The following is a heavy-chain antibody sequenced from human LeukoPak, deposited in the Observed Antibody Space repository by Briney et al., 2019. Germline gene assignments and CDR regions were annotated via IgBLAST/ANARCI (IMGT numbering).Heavy chain of an antibody. D-gene: IGHD3-16*02. CDR1: GGSISSYY. J-gene: IGHJ4*02. CDR2: IYYSGST. V-gene: IGHV4-59*12. Sequence: PSETLSLTCTVSGGSISSYYWSWIRQPPGKGLEWIGYIYYSGSTNYKSSLKSRVTISVDTSKNQFSLKLSSVTAADTAVYYCARGGRKDYDYVWGSYRFPLLSFDYWGQGTLVTVSS. CDR3: ARGGRKDYDYVWGSYRFPLLSFDY.